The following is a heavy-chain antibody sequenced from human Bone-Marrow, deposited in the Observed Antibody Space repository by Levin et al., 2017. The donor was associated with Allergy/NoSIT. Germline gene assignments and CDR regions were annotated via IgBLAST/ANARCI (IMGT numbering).Heavy chain of an antibody. V-gene: IGHV3-7*01. CDR2: IKADGSEK. D-gene: IGHD2-2*01. CDR3: ARDSFSTSSGLDYYYGLDV. J-gene: IGHJ6*02. Sequence: VGSLRLSCAASGFTLSQYWMTWVRQAPGKGLEWVAKIKADGSEKYYVDSLKGRFSISRDNTRKSVSLQISNLRAEDTAVYYCARDSFSTSSGLDYYYGLDVWGQGTTVTV. CDR1: GFTLSQYW.